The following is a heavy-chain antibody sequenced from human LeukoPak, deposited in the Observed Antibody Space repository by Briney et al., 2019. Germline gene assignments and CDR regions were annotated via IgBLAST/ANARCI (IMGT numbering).Heavy chain of an antibody. CDR1: GFTFSSYA. Sequence: PGGSLRLSCAASGFTFSSYAMHWVRQAPGKGLEYDSGISSDGGSPFHVNSVKGRFTISRDNSKDALYLQMGSLRAEDMAVYYCARECCSGGRCQYYFDYWGQGTLVTVSS. J-gene: IGHJ4*02. D-gene: IGHD2-15*01. CDR2: ISSDGGSP. V-gene: IGHV3-64*01. CDR3: ARECCSGGRCQYYFDY.